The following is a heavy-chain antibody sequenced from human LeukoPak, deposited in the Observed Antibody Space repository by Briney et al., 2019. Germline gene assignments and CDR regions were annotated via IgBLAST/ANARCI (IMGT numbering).Heavy chain of an antibody. CDR1: GYSFTDYW. CDR2: IYPGDSDT. D-gene: IGHD1-26*01. V-gene: IGHV5-51*01. CDR3: ATAIVAAYDY. J-gene: IGHJ4*02. Sequence: GESLKISCKASGYSFTDYWVGWVRQMPGEGLEWMGIIYPGDSDTRYSPSFQGQVTFSADKSISTAYLQWRSLKASDSAIYCCATAIVAAYDYSGQGTLVTVSS.